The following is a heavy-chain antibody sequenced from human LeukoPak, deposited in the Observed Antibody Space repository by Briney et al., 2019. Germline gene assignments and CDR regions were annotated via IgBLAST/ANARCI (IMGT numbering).Heavy chain of an antibody. CDR2: ISSSGSTI. CDR1: RFTFSSYS. CDR3: AKSNRIAYCGGDCSPPDY. D-gene: IGHD2-21*02. J-gene: IGHJ4*02. V-gene: IGHV3-48*01. Sequence: PGGSLRLSCAASRFTFSSYSMNWVRQAPGKGLEWVSYISSSGSTIYYADSVKGRFTISRDNSKNTLYLQMNSLRAEDTAVYYCAKSNRIAYCGGDCSPPDYWGQGTLVTVSS.